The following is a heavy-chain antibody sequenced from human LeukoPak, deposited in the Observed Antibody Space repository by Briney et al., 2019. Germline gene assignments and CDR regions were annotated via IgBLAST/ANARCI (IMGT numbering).Heavy chain of an antibody. Sequence: SETLSLTCTVSGGSISSSNYYWGWIRQPPGKGLEWIGSIYYSGSTYYNPSLKSRVTISVDTSKNQFSLKLSSVTAADTAVYYCARYSGNYLGADAEYFQHWGQGTLVTVSS. J-gene: IGHJ1*01. V-gene: IGHV4-39*01. CDR2: IYYSGST. D-gene: IGHD1-26*01. CDR1: GGSISSSNYY. CDR3: ARYSGNYLGADAEYFQH.